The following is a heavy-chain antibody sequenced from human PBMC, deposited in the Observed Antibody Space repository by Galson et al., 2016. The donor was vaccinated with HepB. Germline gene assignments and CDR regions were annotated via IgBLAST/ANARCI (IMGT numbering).Heavy chain of an antibody. CDR2: ISSSSSYI. CDR3: ASHYDILTGYFYGYYFDY. J-gene: IGHJ4*02. Sequence: SLRLSCAVSGFTFSSYSMNWVRQAPGKGLEWVSSISSSSSYIYYADSVKGRFTISRDNAKNSLYLQMNSLRAEDTAVYYCASHYDILTGYFYGYYFDYWGQGTLVTVSS. D-gene: IGHD3-9*01. CDR1: GFTFSSYS. V-gene: IGHV3-21*06.